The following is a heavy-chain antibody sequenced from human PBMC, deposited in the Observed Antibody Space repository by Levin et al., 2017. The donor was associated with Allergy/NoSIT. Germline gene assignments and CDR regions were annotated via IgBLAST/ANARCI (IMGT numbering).Heavy chain of an antibody. V-gene: IGHV2-70*04. CDR2: IDWDNDK. Sequence: ESGPTLVKPTQTLTLTCSFSGFSLTTSGMRVSWIRQPPGKALEWLARIDWDNDKFYSTSLKTRLTISKDTSNNQVVLTMTNMDPVDTATYYCARLSGSYYSDNWGQGTLVTVSS. CDR1: GFSLTTSGMR. CDR3: ARLSGSYYSDN. D-gene: IGHD3-10*01. J-gene: IGHJ4*02.